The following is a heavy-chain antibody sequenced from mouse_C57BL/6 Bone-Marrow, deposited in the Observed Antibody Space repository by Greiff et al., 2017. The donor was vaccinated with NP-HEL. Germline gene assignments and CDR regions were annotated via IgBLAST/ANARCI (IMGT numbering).Heavy chain of an antibody. Sequence: QVQLQQPGAELVKPGASVKLSCKASGYTFTSYWMHWVKQRPGQGLEWIGMIHPNSGNTNYNEKFKSKATLTVDKSSSTAYMQLSSLTSEDSAVYYCARGLLWLRRRDYYAMDYWGQGTSVTVSS. V-gene: IGHV1-64*01. CDR2: IHPNSGNT. CDR1: GYTFTSYW. D-gene: IGHD2-2*01. J-gene: IGHJ4*01. CDR3: ARGLLWLRRRDYYAMDY.